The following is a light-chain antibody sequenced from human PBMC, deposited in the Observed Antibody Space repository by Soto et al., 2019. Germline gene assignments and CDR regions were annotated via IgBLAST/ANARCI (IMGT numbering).Light chain of an antibody. CDR2: DAS. Sequence: EIQMTQSPSTLSASVGDRVTITCRARQSISSWLAWYQQKPGKAPKLLIYDASSLESGVPSRFSGSGSGTEFTLTISSLQPDDFATYYCQQYNSYSYTFGQGTKLEIK. J-gene: IGKJ2*01. V-gene: IGKV1-5*01. CDR3: QQYNSYSYT. CDR1: QSISSW.